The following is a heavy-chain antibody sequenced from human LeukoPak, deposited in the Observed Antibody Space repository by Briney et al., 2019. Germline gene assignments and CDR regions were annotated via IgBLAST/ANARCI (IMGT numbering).Heavy chain of an antibody. D-gene: IGHD6-13*01. CDR1: GGPFSSYA. CDR3: ARNAAYSSSWYWFDP. Sequence: SVKVSCKASGGPFSSYAISWVRQAPGQGLEWMGGIIPIFGTANYAQKFQGRVTITADESTSTAYMELSSLRSEDTAVYYCARNAAYSSSWYWFDPWGQGTLVTVSS. V-gene: IGHV1-69*13. CDR2: IIPIFGTA. J-gene: IGHJ5*02.